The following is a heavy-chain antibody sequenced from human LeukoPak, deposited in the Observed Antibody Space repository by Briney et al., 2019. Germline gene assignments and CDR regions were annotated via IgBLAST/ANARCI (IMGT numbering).Heavy chain of an antibody. J-gene: IGHJ4*02. V-gene: IGHV4-4*02. CDR2: IYHGGNT. CDR3: ARTYCSGGSCTHFDY. D-gene: IGHD2-15*01. Sequence: PSETLSLTCAVSGGSISTSNWWSWVRQPPGKGLEWIGEIYHGGNTNYNPSLKSRVTISVDKSKNQFSLKLSSVTAADTAVYYCARTYCSGGSCTHFDYWGQGTLVIVSS. CDR1: GGSISTSNW.